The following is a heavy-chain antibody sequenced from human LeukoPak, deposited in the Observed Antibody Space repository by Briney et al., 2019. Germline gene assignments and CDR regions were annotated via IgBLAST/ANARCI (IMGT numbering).Heavy chain of an antibody. D-gene: IGHD2-2*01. Sequence: PGRSLRLSCVASGFTFSTYAMHWVRQAPGKGLEWVAIISYDGSKKYYADSVKGRFTISRDNSKNMLYLQMNGLRAEDTAVYYCARDQSEIDIVVVPAIRGYYMDVWGKGTTVTVSS. V-gene: IGHV3-30-3*01. CDR3: ARDQSEIDIVVVPAIRGYYMDV. CDR1: GFTFSTYA. CDR2: ISYDGSKK. J-gene: IGHJ6*03.